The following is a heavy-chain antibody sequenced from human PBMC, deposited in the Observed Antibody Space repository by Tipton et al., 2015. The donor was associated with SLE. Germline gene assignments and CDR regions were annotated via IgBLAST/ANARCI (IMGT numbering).Heavy chain of an antibody. D-gene: IGHD6-19*01. CDR1: AWSFSGYY. CDR2: INHSGST. J-gene: IGHJ4*02. CDR3: ARPSSGWSGLTY. V-gene: IGHV4-34*01. Sequence: TLSLTCAIYAWSFSGYYWSWIRQPPGKGLEWIGEINHSGSTNYNPSLKSRVTISVDASKNQFSLNLSSLTAADTAVYYCARPSSGWSGLTYWGQGTLVTVSS.